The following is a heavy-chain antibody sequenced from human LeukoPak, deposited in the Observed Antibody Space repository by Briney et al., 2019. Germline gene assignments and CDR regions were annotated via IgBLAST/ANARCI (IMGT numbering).Heavy chain of an antibody. J-gene: IGHJ4*02. V-gene: IGHV1-2*04. CDR2: TNPNSGGT. D-gene: IGHD3-22*01. CDR1: GYAFTNYY. CDR3: ARDGFHSSGYYYGSYFDY. Sequence: ASVKVSCKASGYAFTNYYMHWVRQAPGQGLEWMGWTNPNSGGTNYAQKFQGWVTMTRDTSISTAYMELSRLRSDDTAVYYCARDGFHSSGYYYGSYFDYWGQGTLVTVSS.